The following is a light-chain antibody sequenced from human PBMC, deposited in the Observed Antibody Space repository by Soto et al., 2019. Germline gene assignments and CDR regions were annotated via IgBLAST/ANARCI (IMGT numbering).Light chain of an antibody. CDR2: YAY. V-gene: IGKV3-20*01. J-gene: IGKJ5*01. Sequence: EIVLTQSPGTLSLSPGEKATLSCRASQSVSSNYLAWYQQKPGQAPRLLIYYAYRRTTGIPDRFSGSGSGADFTLTISGLEPEDFAVYYCQQYGGSLITFGQGTRLEIK. CDR1: QSVSSNY. CDR3: QQYGGSLIT.